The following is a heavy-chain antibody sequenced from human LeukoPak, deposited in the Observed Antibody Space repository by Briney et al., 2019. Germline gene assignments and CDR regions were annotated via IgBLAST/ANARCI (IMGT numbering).Heavy chain of an antibody. CDR1: GFTFSSYA. CDR2: IKSKTDGGTT. V-gene: IGHV3-15*07. CDR3: TTDSAGIDY. Sequence: PGRSLRLSCAASGFTFSSYAMHWVRQAPGKGLEWVGRIKSKTDGGTTDYTAPVKGRFTISRDDSKNTLYLQMNSLKTEDTAVYYCTTDSAGIDYWGQGTLVTVSS. J-gene: IGHJ4*02. D-gene: IGHD1-26*01.